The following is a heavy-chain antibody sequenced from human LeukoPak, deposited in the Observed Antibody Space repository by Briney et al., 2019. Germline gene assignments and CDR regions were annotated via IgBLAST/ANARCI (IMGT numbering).Heavy chain of an antibody. V-gene: IGHV3-53*01. Sequence: GGSLRLSCAASGFAVSSNYMSWVRQAPGKGLEWVSVIYTGGSTSYTGSVKGRFTISRDSSKNTLYHQMNSLRVEDTAVYYCARRAGALYHYDTSGPFDHWGQGTLVTVSS. CDR2: IYTGGST. CDR1: GFAVSSNY. D-gene: IGHD3-22*01. J-gene: IGHJ4*02. CDR3: ARRAGALYHYDTSGPFDH.